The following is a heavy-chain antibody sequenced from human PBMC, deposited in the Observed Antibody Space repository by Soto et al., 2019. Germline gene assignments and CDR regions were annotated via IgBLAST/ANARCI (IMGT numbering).Heavy chain of an antibody. CDR2: IYWNDDK. D-gene: IGHD3-22*01. Sequence: SGPTLVNPTQTLTLTCTFSGFSLSTSGVGVGWIRQPPGKALEWLALIYWNDDKRYSPSLKSRLTITKDTSKNQVVLTMTNMDPVDTATYYCAHTFSSGYYPNWFDPWGQGTLVTVSS. V-gene: IGHV2-5*01. CDR1: GFSLSTSGVG. J-gene: IGHJ5*02. CDR3: AHTFSSGYYPNWFDP.